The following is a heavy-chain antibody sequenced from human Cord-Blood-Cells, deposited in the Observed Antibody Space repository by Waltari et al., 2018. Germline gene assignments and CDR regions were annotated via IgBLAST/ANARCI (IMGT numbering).Heavy chain of an antibody. CDR2: IKQDGSEK. V-gene: IGHV3-7*01. CDR3: ARESDY. J-gene: IGHJ4*02. Sequence: EVQLVVSGGGLVPPGGSLRPSCAASGFPFSNHWMSWVRQAPGKGLEWVAKIKQDGSEKYYVDSVKGRFTISRDNAKNSLYLQMNSLRAEDTAVYYCARESDYWGQGTLVTVSS. CDR1: GFPFSNHW.